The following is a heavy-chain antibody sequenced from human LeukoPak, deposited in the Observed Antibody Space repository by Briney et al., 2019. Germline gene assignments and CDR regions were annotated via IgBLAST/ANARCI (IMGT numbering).Heavy chain of an antibody. CDR3: AREPITMVRGVIIALDY. CDR1: GGTFSSYA. V-gene: IGHV1-69*13. J-gene: IGHJ4*02. CDR2: IIPIFGTA. D-gene: IGHD3-10*01. Sequence: SVKVSCKASGGTFSSYAISWVRQAPGQGLEWMGGIIPIFGTANYAQKFQGRVTITADESTSTAYMELCSLRSEDTAVYYCAREPITMVRGVIIALDYWGQGTLVTVSS.